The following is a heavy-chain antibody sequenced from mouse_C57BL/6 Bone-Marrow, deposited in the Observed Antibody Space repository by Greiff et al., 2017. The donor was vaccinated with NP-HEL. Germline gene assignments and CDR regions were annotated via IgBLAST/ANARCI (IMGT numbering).Heavy chain of an antibody. Sequence: QVQLQQSGAELVKPGASVKMSCKASGYTFTTYPIAWMKQSHGKCLEWIGNFHPYNDDTKYIEKFKGKATLTVEKSSSTVYLHLSRLTSDDAPVYCCARRSNFDYAMDYWGQGTSVTVSS. V-gene: IGHV1-47*01. CDR2: FHPYNDDT. CDR3: ARRSNFDYAMDY. CDR1: GYTFTTYP. D-gene: IGHD1-1*01. J-gene: IGHJ4*01.